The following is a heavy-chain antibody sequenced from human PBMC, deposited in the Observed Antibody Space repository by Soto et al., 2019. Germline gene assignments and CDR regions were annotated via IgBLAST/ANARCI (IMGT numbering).Heavy chain of an antibody. CDR3: ARDSTTGAVY. D-gene: IGHD1-1*01. J-gene: IGHJ4*02. V-gene: IGHV3-48*03. Sequence: GGSLRLSCAASGFTFSSYEMNWVRQAPGKGREWVSYISSSGSTIYYADSVKGRFTISRDNAKNSLYLQMNSLRAEDTAVYYCARDSTTGAVYWGQGTLVTVSS. CDR1: GFTFSSYE. CDR2: ISSSGSTI.